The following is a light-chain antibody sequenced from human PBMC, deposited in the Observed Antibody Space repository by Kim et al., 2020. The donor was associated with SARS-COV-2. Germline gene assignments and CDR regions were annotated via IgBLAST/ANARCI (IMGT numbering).Light chain of an antibody. CDR1: QTISRD. V-gene: IGKV3-15*01. CDR2: GVS. Sequence: GFPGERVTRSCRTSQTISRDLAWYQQKPGQAPRLLIYGVSTRATGIPATFTGSGSGTEFTLTISSLQSEDFALYYCQQYNDWPLTFGGGTKVDIK. J-gene: IGKJ4*01. CDR3: QQYNDWPLT.